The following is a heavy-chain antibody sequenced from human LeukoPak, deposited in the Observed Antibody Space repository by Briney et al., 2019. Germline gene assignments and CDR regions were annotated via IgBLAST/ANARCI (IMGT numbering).Heavy chain of an antibody. J-gene: IGHJ3*02. CDR2: IIPILGTA. D-gene: IGHD3-10*01. V-gene: IGHV1-69*11. CDR1: GRTFGSHA. CDR3: ARHYYGSGSRTVGAFDI. Sequence: SVKFSCKASGRTFGSHAIGWVRQAPGQWLEWMGRIIPILGTANYAQKFQGRVTITTHESTRTAYMELSSLRSEDTAVYYCARHYYGSGSRTVGAFDIWGQGTMVTVSS.